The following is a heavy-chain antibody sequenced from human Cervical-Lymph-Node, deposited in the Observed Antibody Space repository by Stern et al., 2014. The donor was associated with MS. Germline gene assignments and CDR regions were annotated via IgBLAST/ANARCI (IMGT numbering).Heavy chain of an antibody. D-gene: IGHD2/OR15-2a*01. V-gene: IGHV3-30-3*01. J-gene: IGHJ3*01. CDR3: ARTNTYFDAFDL. CDR2: ISFDGTDK. Sequence: VQLVESGGGVVQPGRSLSLSCAASEFAFSHYTMHWVRQAPGKGLEWVATISFDGTDKYHAHSVGGRFTISRDNSKNTLDLQMNSLGTEDTALYYCARTNTYFDAFDLWGQGTMVTVSS. CDR1: EFAFSHYT.